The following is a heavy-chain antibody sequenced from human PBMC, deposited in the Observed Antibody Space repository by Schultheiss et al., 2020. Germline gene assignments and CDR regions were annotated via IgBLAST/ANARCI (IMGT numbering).Heavy chain of an antibody. V-gene: IGHV3-33*08. J-gene: IGHJ6*02. CDR2: RWYDGSNK. D-gene: IGHD4/OR15-4a*01. CDR1: GFTFSSYA. Sequence: GGSLRLSCAASGFTFSSYAMSWVRQAPGKGLEWVAVRWYDGSNKYYVDSVKGRFTISRDNAKNSVYLQMNSLRAEDTAVYYCARGKGLWTLPYNYGLDVWGQGTTVTVSS. CDR3: ARGKGLWTLPYNYGLDV.